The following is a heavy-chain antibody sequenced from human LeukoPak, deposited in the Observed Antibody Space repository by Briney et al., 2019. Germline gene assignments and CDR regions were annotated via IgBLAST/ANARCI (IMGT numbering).Heavy chain of an antibody. D-gene: IGHD6-19*01. J-gene: IGHJ6*03. V-gene: IGHV3-21*01. CDR3: AKEEYSSGWYHYYYMDV. CDR2: ISRGRTYL. CDR1: GFTFSSYS. Sequence: GGSLRLSCAASGFTFSSYSMNCVREAPGKGLEWVSSISRGRTYLCDADSVKGRFTIARDNAQDSLYLQMNSLRGEDTAVYYWAKEEYSSGWYHYYYMDVWGKGTTVTVSS.